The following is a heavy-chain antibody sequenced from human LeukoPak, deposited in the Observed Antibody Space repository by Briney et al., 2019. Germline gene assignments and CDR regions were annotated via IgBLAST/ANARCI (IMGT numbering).Heavy chain of an antibody. V-gene: IGHV4-34*01. Sequence: PSETLSLTCAVYGGSLSGYYWTWIRQTPGKGLEWIGEINYSGNTNYNRSLKSRVTISADTSKNQFSLRLSSVTAADTAVYYCARRGTAYCRGGNCYSDKYFDYWGQGTQVTVSS. CDR3: ARRGTAYCRGGNCYSDKYFDY. D-gene: IGHD2-15*01. CDR2: INYSGNT. J-gene: IGHJ4*02. CDR1: GGSLSGYY.